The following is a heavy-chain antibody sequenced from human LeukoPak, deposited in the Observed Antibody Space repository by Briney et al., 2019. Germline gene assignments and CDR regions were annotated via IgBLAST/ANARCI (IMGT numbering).Heavy chain of an antibody. D-gene: IGHD3-22*01. V-gene: IGHV1-2*02. J-gene: IGHJ4*02. CDR2: INPNSGGT. CDR1: GYTFTGYY. CDR3: ARGRTYYYDSSAFAY. Sequence: ASVTVSCKASGYTFTGYYMHWVRQAPGQGLEWMGWINPNSGGTNYAQKFQGRVTMTRDTSISTAYMELSRLRSDDTAVYYCARGRTYYYDSSAFAYWGQGTLVTVSS.